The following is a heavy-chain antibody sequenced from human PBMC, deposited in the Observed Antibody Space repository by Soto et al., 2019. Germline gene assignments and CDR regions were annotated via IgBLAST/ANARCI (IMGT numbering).Heavy chain of an antibody. J-gene: IGHJ1*01. Sequence: SETLSLTCTVSGGAISSYYWSWIRQPPGKGLEWIGYIYYSGSTNYNPSLKSRVTISVDTSKNQFSLKLSSVTAADTAVYYCARHRIMIFGVVTPPVVHWGQDTLLTISS. CDR2: IYYSGST. D-gene: IGHD3-3*01. CDR3: ARHRIMIFGVVTPPVVH. V-gene: IGHV4-59*08. CDR1: GGAISSYY.